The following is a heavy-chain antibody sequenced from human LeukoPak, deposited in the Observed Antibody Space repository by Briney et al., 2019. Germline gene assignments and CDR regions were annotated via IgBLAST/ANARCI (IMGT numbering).Heavy chain of an antibody. CDR2: INAYGSST. D-gene: IGHD4-17*01. V-gene: IGHV3-74*01. CDR1: GFTFSTYW. J-gene: IGHJ3*02. Sequence: GGSLRLSCAASGFTFSTYWMHWVRQAPGKGLVWVSRINAYGSSTNYADSVKGRFTISRDNAKNTVYLQMNSLSAEDTAMYYCTFSSYGDHVGVDAFDMWGQGTMVTVSS. CDR3: TFSSYGDHVGVDAFDM.